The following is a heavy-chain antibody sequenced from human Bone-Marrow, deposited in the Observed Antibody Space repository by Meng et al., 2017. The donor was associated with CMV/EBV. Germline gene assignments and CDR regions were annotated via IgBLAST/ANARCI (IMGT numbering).Heavy chain of an antibody. D-gene: IGHD5-12*01. V-gene: IGHV3-21*01. CDR2: ISSSSYI. CDR3: ARLGVATIQIRDYYYYCMDV. J-gene: IGHJ6*02. CDR1: VLPFSSYS. Sequence: GESPKIFCGASVLPFSSYSMNWVPQAPGKGLECGSSISSSSYIYYADSVKGRFTISRDNAKNSLYLQMNSLRAEDTAVYYCARLGVATIQIRDYYYYCMDVWGQGTTVTVSS.